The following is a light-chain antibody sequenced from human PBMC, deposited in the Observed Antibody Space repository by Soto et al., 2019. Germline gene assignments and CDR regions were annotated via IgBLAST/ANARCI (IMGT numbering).Light chain of an antibody. Sequence: QSVLTQPPSASGTPGQRVTISCSGSSSNIGSNYLYWYQQLPGTAPKLLIYRNNQRPLGVPDRFSGSKSGTSASLAISGLRSEDEAAYYCAAWDDSLSGRVFGGGTKLTVL. V-gene: IGLV1-47*01. J-gene: IGLJ3*02. CDR1: SSNIGSNY. CDR2: RNN. CDR3: AAWDDSLSGRV.